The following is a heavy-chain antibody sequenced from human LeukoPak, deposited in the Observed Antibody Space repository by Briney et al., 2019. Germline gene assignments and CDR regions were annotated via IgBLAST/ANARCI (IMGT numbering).Heavy chain of an antibody. Sequence: PGGSLRLSCAASGFTFSNYGMHWVRQAPGKGLEWVSYISSSGSTIYYADSVKGRFTISRDNAKNSLYLQMNSLRAEDTAVYYCAREGYDYVWGSYQYYFDYWGQGTLVTVSS. V-gene: IGHV3-48*04. CDR2: ISSSGSTI. J-gene: IGHJ4*02. D-gene: IGHD3-16*01. CDR3: AREGYDYVWGSYQYYFDY. CDR1: GFTFSNYG.